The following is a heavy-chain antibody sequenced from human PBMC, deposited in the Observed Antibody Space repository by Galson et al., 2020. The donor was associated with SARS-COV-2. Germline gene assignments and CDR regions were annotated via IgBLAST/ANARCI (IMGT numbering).Heavy chain of an antibody. CDR3: ARLNESGAFDI. Sequence: SETLSLTCTVSGYSISSGYYWGWIRQPPGKGLEGIGSIYHSGSTYYNPSLKSRVTISVDTSKNQFSLKLSSVTAADTAVYYCARLNESGAFDIWGQGTMVTVSS. D-gene: IGHD1-1*01. V-gene: IGHV4-38-2*02. J-gene: IGHJ3*02. CDR2: IYHSGST. CDR1: GYSISSGYY.